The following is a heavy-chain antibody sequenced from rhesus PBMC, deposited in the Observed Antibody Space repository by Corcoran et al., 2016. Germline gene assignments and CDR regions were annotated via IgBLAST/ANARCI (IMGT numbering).Heavy chain of an antibody. CDR2: IYWDDDK. CDR3: ARLDCTSTTCYYFDY. CDR1: GFSITTSGMG. D-gene: IGHD2-2*01. V-gene: IGHV2-174*01. Sequence: QVTLKESGPARVKPTQTLTLTCTFSGFSITTSGMGLGWIREPPGKALEWLALIYWDDDKLYSTSLKSMLTISKDTSKNQVVLTMTNMDPVDTATYYCARLDCTSTTCYYFDYWGQGVLVTVSS. J-gene: IGHJ4*01.